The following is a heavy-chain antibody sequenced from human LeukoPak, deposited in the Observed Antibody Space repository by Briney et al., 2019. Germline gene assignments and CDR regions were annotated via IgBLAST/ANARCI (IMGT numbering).Heavy chain of an antibody. CDR2: IDSSSSTI. CDR3: ARTYQWIQLWLPFDY. Sequence: GGSLRLSCEASGFIFSDYNMNWVRQAPGKGLEWLSFIDSSSSTIYYADSVKGRFAISRDNAKNSLYLQMNSLRAEDTAVYYCARTYQWIQLWLPFDYWGQGTLVTVSS. J-gene: IGHJ4*02. CDR1: GFIFSDYN. D-gene: IGHD5-18*01. V-gene: IGHV3-48*04.